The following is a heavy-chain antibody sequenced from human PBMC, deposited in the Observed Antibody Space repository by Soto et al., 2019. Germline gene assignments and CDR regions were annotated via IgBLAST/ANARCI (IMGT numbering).Heavy chain of an antibody. Sequence: EGQLVESGGGLVQPGGSLRLSCTSSEFSLSGQYLDWVRQAPGQGLEWVGRTVNKDFSYTTEYVAAVKGRFTISRDDSENSLYLQMTSLRPEDTAVYYCVRERYAGFEYWGQGALVTVSS. CDR1: EFSLSGQY. V-gene: IGHV3-72*01. CDR2: TVNKDFSYTT. J-gene: IGHJ4*02. CDR3: VRERYAGFEY. D-gene: IGHD2-2*01.